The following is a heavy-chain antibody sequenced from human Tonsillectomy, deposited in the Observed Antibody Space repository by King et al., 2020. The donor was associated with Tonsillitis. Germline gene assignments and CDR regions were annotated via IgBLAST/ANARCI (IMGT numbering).Heavy chain of an antibody. V-gene: IGHV3-15*01. Sequence: DVQLVESGGGLVKPGGSLRLSCAASGFTFSNAWMSWVRQAPGKGLEWVGRIKSKTDGGTTDYAAPVKGRFTISRDDSKNTLYLQMNSLKTEDTAVYYCTTEAFDCSSTSCYYYYYYMDVWGKGTTVTVSS. D-gene: IGHD2-2*01. CDR3: TTEAFDCSSTSCYYYYYYMDV. CDR2: IKSKTDGGTT. J-gene: IGHJ6*03. CDR1: GFTFSNAW.